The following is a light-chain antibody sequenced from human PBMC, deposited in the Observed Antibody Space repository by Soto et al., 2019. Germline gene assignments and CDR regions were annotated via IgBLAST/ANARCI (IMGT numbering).Light chain of an antibody. J-gene: IGKJ1*01. CDR2: GAS. V-gene: IGKV3-15*01. CDR3: QQYNNWPPS. CDR1: QSVSGN. Sequence: EIVMTQSPATLSVSPGERATLACRASQSVSGNLAWYQQKPGQAPRLLIYGASTRATGIPARFSGSGSGTESTLTISSLQSEDFAVYYCQQYNNWPPSFGQGTKVEIK.